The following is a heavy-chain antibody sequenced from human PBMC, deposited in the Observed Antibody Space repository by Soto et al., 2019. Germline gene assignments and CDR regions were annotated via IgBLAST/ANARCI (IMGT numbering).Heavy chain of an antibody. J-gene: IGHJ5*01. Sequence: LSLTCAVFGGSFSDSYWSWIRQSSGKGLEWIGEISNSGRTYYNPSLKSRVTISGDTSKNQFSLEVRSVAAADTGTYYCARGRPAIATRWFDSWGQGILVTV. CDR3: ARGRPAIATRWFDS. V-gene: IGHV4-34*01. CDR2: ISNSGRT. D-gene: IGHD1-1*01. CDR1: GGSFSDSY.